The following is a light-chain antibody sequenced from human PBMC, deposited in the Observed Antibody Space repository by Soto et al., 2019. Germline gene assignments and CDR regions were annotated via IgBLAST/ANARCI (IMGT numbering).Light chain of an antibody. Sequence: QSVLAQPASVSGSPGRSITISCTGTSSDVGDYKYVSWYQQHPGKAPKPVISEVSNRPSGISNRFSGSKSGNTASLTISGLQAEDEADYYCSSYTTIFTYVFGTGTKVTVL. CDR2: EVS. CDR3: SSYTTIFTYV. V-gene: IGLV2-14*01. CDR1: SSDVGDYKY. J-gene: IGLJ1*01.